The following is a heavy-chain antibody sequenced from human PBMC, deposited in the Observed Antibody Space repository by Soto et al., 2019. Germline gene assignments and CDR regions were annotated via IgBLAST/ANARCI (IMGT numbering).Heavy chain of an antibody. D-gene: IGHD2-2*01. J-gene: IGHJ5*02. CDR3: ARGSGWDIVVVPAARANWLDP. CDR1: CGSISSYY. Sequence: SETLSLTCTVSCGSISSYYRSWIRQPPGKGLEWIGYIYYSGSTNYNPSLKSRVTISVDTAKNQFSLKLSSVTAADTAVYYCARGSGWDIVVVPAARANWLDPWGQGTMVTVSS. V-gene: IGHV4-59*01. CDR2: IYYSGST.